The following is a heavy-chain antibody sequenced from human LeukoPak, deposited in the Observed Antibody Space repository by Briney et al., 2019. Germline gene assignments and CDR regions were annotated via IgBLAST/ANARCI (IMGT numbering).Heavy chain of an antibody. V-gene: IGHV1-2*06. J-gene: IGHJ3*02. CDR1: GYTFTGYY. Sequence: ASVKVSCKASGYTFTGYYMHWVRQAPGQGLEWMGRINPNSGGTNNAQKFQGRVSMTRDTSISTAYMELSRLRSDDTAVYYCARDPSSPDYGDYADAFDIWGQGTMVTVSS. D-gene: IGHD4-17*01. CDR3: ARDPSSPDYGDYADAFDI. CDR2: INPNSGGT.